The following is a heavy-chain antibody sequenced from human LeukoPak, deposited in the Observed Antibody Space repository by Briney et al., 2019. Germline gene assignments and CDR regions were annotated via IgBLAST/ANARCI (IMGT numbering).Heavy chain of an antibody. Sequence: GGSLRLSCAASGFSFSRYGMSWVRQAPGKGLEWVSAISASGGSTYYADSVTGRFAISRDNSKNTLYLEMNSLRAEDTAVYYCAKDRGKGDSSGPDAFDIWGRGTMVTVSS. CDR1: GFSFSRYG. CDR3: AKDRGKGDSSGPDAFDI. D-gene: IGHD6-19*01. CDR2: ISASGGST. V-gene: IGHV3-23*01. J-gene: IGHJ3*02.